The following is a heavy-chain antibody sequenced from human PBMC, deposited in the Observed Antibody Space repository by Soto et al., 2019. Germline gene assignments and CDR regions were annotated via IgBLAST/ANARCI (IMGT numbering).Heavy chain of an antibody. CDR2: ISFDGSNT. CDR1: GFTFSSYG. V-gene: IGHV3-30*03. D-gene: IGHD6-19*01. CDR3: GAGQFFSDY. Sequence: QVQLVESGGGVVQPGRSLRLSCAAPGFTFSSYGMHWVRQAPGKGLEWVALISFDGSNTYYADSVKGRFTIARDNSQNTLYLQMHSLRAEDTSLYYCGAGQFFSDYWGQGTLVTVSS. J-gene: IGHJ4*02.